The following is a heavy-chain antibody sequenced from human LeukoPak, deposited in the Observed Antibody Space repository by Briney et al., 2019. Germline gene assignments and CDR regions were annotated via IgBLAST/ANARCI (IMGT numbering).Heavy chain of an antibody. D-gene: IGHD6-19*01. J-gene: IGHJ4*02. Sequence: PSETLSLTCTVSGGSISSYYWSWFRQPPGKGLEWIGYIYDSGRTNYNPSLKSRVTISVDTSKNQFSLKLSSVTAADTAVYYCARHPPQGYSSGLYYFDYWGQGTLVTVSS. CDR1: GGSISSYY. CDR3: ARHPPQGYSSGLYYFDY. CDR2: IYDSGRT. V-gene: IGHV4-59*08.